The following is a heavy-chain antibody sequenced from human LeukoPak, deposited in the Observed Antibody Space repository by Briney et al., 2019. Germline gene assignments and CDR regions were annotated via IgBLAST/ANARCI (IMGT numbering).Heavy chain of an antibody. J-gene: IGHJ4*02. Sequence: GGSLRLSCAASGFTFSSSWMSWVRQAPGKGLEWVANIKPYGSEKYYVDSVKGRFTISRDNAKNSLYLQMNSLRAEDSAIYYCARAYYDVLTGYYWTPSIFDYWGQGTLVTVSS. CDR2: IKPYGSEK. CDR1: GFTFSSSW. D-gene: IGHD3-9*01. CDR3: ARAYYDVLTGYYWTPSIFDY. V-gene: IGHV3-7*01.